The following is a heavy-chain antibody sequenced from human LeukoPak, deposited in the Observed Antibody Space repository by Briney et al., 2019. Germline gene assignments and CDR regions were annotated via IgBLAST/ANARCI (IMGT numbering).Heavy chain of an antibody. CDR1: GFTFSSYS. CDR2: ISSSSSYI. V-gene: IGHV3-21*01. J-gene: IGHJ3*02. Sequence: GGSLRLSCAASGFTFSSYSVNWVRRAPGKGLEWVSSISSSSSYIYYADSVKGRFTISRDNAKNSLYLQMNSLRAEDTAVYYCARDSTIFPFDIWGQGTMVTVSS. CDR3: ARDSTIFPFDI. D-gene: IGHD3-9*01.